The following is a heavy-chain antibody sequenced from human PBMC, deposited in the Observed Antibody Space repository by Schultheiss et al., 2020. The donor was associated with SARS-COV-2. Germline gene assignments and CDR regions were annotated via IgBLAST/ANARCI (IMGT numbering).Heavy chain of an antibody. D-gene: IGHD3-16*01. Sequence: GESLKISCAASGFTFSSYAMSWVRQAPGKGLVWVSRINSDGSSTSYADSVKGRFTISRDNAKNSLYLQMNSLRAEDTAVYYCARRGILGWFDPWGQGTLVTVSS. V-gene: IGHV3-74*01. CDR3: ARRGILGWFDP. CDR1: GFTFSSYA. CDR2: INSDGSST. J-gene: IGHJ5*02.